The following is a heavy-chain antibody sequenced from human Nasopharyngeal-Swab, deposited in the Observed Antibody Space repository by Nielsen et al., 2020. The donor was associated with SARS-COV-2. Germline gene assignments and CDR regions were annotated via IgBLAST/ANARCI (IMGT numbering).Heavy chain of an antibody. D-gene: IGHD2-2*01. CDR3: ARGGYYCSSTSCYYYSGYYYGMDV. Sequence: SETLSLTCAVYGGSFSGYYWSWIRQPPGKGLDWIGEINHSGSTKYNPPLKSRVNISVDTSKNQFSLKVSSVTAADTAVYYCARGGYYCSSTSCYYYSGYYYGMDVWGQGTTVTVSS. V-gene: IGHV4-34*01. CDR2: INHSGST. J-gene: IGHJ6*02. CDR1: GGSFSGYY.